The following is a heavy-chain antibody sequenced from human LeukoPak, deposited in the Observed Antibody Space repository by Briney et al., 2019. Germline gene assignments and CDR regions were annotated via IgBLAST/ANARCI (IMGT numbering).Heavy chain of an antibody. CDR3: TTDRDALRY. Sequence: PGGSLRLSCAASGFTFTNAWMNWVRQAPGKGLEWVGRIKSNSEGGTADYAAAVEGRFTISRHDSESTMYLQMNSLKTEDTAVYYCTTDRDALRYWGQGTPVTVSS. V-gene: IGHV3-15*07. CDR2: IKSNSEGGTA. J-gene: IGHJ4*02. CDR1: GFTFTNAW. D-gene: IGHD2-21*02.